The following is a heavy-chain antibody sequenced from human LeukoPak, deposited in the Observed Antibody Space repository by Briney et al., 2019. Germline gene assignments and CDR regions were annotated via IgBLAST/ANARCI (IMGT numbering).Heavy chain of an antibody. CDR1: GYTFTGYY. D-gene: IGHD3-3*01. CDR3: ARVPGGEGFLEWFFDY. V-gene: IGHV1-2*02. J-gene: IGHJ4*02. CDR2: INPNSGGT. Sequence: VASVKVSCKASGYTFTGYYMHWVRQAPGQGLEWMGWINPNSGGTNYAQKFQGRVTMTRDTSISTAYMELSRLRSDDTAVYYCARVPGGEGFLEWFFDYWGQGTLVTVSS.